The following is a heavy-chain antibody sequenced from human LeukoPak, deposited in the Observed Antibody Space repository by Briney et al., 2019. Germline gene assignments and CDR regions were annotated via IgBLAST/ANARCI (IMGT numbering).Heavy chain of an antibody. Sequence: SETLSLTCAVSGGSISSSNWWSWVRQPPGKGLEWIGEINHSGSTNYNPSLKSRVTISVDTSKNQFSLKLSSVTAADTAVYYCARGLRYYGSGTPFDYWGQGTLVTVSS. CDR1: GGSISSSNW. D-gene: IGHD3-10*01. V-gene: IGHV4-4*02. CDR2: INHSGST. J-gene: IGHJ4*02. CDR3: ARGLRYYGSGTPFDY.